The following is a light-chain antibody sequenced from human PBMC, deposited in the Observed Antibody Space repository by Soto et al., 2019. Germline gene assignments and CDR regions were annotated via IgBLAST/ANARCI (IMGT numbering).Light chain of an antibody. CDR3: QRYNNWPLT. Sequence: EIVLTQSPATLSLSPGERATLSCRASQSVSSYLAWYQQKPGQTPRLLIYGASTRATGVPARFSGSGSGTECTLTINSLQSEDFAVYYCQRYNNWPLTFGGGTKVDIK. CDR1: QSVSSY. V-gene: IGKV3-15*01. J-gene: IGKJ4*01. CDR2: GAS.